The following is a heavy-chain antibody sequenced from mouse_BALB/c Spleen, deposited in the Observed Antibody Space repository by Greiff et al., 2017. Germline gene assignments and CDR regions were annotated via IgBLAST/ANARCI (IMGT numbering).Heavy chain of an antibody. D-gene: IGHD2-1*01. CDR1: GYTFTSYN. Sequence: QVQLQQPGAELVKPGASVKMSCKASGYTFTSYNMHWVKQTPGQGLEWIGAIYPGNGDTSYNQKFKGKATLTADKSSSTAYMQLSSLTSEDSAVYYCAREGDGNYGAMDYWGQGTSVTVSA. CDR3: AREGDGNYGAMDY. CDR2: IYPGNGDT. V-gene: IGHV1-12*01. J-gene: IGHJ4*01.